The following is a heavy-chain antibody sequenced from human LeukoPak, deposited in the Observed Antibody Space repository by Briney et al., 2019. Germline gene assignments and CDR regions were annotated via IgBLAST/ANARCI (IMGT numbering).Heavy chain of an antibody. D-gene: IGHD3-10*01. CDR3: ATVGWFGEFGKP. J-gene: IGHJ4*02. CDR2: IIPGFGTV. Sequence: ASVKVSCKASGGTFSSDARSWVRQAPGLGLEWMGGIIPGFGTVNYAQKFKDRLTLTADDSTSTAYMALSSLTSEDTAVYYCATVGWFGEFGKPWGQGTLVTVFS. CDR1: GGTFSSDA. V-gene: IGHV1-69*13.